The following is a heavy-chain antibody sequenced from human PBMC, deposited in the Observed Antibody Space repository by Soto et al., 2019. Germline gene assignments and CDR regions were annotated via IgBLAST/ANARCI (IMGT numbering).Heavy chain of an antibody. Sequence: QVQLVESGGGVVQPGRSLRLSCAASGFSFRNYGMHWARQAPGKGLEWVAVISYDGNNKYYADSVKGRFTISRDNTKSTLYLQMNSLRTEDTALYYCAKGGPSPNNAMDVWGQGTTVTVSS. D-gene: IGHD3-16*01. CDR1: GFSFRNYG. CDR2: ISYDGNNK. J-gene: IGHJ6*02. CDR3: AKGGPSPNNAMDV. V-gene: IGHV3-30*18.